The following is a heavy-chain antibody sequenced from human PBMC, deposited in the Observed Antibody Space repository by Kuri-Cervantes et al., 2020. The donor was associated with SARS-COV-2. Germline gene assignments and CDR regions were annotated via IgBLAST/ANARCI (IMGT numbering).Heavy chain of an antibody. Sequence: GESLKISCAASGFTLSHNWMSWVRQAPGKGLEWVANIKQDGSEKYYVDSVKGRFAISRDNPKNSLYLQLNSLRAEDTARYYCARGFELDYWGQGTLVTVSS. CDR2: IKQDGSEK. CDR1: GFTLSHNW. CDR3: ARGFELDY. V-gene: IGHV3-7*03. J-gene: IGHJ4*02. D-gene: IGHD5-12*01.